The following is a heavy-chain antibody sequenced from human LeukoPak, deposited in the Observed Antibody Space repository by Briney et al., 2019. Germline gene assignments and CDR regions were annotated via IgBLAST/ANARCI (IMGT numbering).Heavy chain of an antibody. D-gene: IGHD4-11*01. J-gene: IGHJ5*02. V-gene: IGHV4-38-2*02. CDR1: GYSISSGYY. CDR2: IYHSGST. Sequence: SETLSLTCTVSGYSISSGYYWGWIRQPPGKGLEWIGSIYHSGSTYYNPSLKSRVTMSVDTSKNQFSLKLSSVTAADTAVYYCARGVPHNYFDPCGQGTLVTVSS. CDR3: ARGVPHNYFDP.